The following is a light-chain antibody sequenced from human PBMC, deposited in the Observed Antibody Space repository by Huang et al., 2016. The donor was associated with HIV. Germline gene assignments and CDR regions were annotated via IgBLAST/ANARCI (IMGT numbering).Light chain of an antibody. Sequence: ERVMTQSPVTLSVSPVERATFSCRASQSISSKLAWYQQKPGKAPRLRIYGASTRATGIPARCSGSGCGTEFTLTISSLQSEDFAVYYCQQYNNWPFTFGPGTRVDIK. V-gene: IGKV3-15*01. CDR2: GAS. CDR3: QQYNNWPFT. CDR1: QSISSK. J-gene: IGKJ3*01.